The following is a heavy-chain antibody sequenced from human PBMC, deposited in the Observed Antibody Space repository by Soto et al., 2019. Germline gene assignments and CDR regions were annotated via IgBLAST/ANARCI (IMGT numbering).Heavy chain of an antibody. CDR1: GYTFTGYY. D-gene: IGHD6-6*01. Sequence: ASVKVSCKASGYTFTGYYMHWVRQAPGQGLEWMGWINPNSGGTNYAQKFQGRVTMTRDTSISTAYMELSRLRSDDTAAYYCAGDLRVVPYYYYGMDVWGQGTTVTVSS. J-gene: IGHJ6*02. V-gene: IGHV1-2*02. CDR3: AGDLRVVPYYYYGMDV. CDR2: INPNSGGT.